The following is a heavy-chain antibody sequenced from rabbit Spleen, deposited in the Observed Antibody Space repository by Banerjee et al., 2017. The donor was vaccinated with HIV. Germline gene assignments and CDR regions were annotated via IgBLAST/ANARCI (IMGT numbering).Heavy chain of an antibody. CDR1: GIDFSSIYY. CDR2: IDAGNSAGT. J-gene: IGHJ3*01. CDR3: ARDLFHENIGDL. Sequence: QEQLEESGGGLVKPGGILTLTCKASGIDFSSIYYMCWVRQSPGKGLEWIACIDAGNSAGTAYANLVNGRFTISKTSSTTVTLQMTSVTAADTATYFCARDLFHENIGDLWGQGTLVTVS. V-gene: IGHV1S45*01. D-gene: IGHD3-1*01.